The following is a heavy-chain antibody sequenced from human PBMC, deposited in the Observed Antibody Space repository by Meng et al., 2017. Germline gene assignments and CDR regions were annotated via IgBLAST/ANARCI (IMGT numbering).Heavy chain of an antibody. Sequence: GQGVWSGAEERKPGSAGKVPCTASGGTFSSYAISWVRQAPGQGFEWRGGISPIFGTANNAQNSRGRVTIPADESTGTAYRELSSLRSEDTAVYYCARDYGDYAWIAKRWFDPWGQGTLVTVSS. V-gene: IGHV1-69*01. J-gene: IGHJ5*02. CDR2: ISPIFGTA. CDR3: ARDYGDYAWIAKRWFDP. CDR1: GGTFSSYA. D-gene: IGHD4-17*01.